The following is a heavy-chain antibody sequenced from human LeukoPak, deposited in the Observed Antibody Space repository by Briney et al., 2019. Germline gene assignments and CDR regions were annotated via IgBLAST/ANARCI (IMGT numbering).Heavy chain of an antibody. V-gene: IGHV4-59*01. Sequence: SETLSLTRTVSGGSISSSYYWSWIRQPPGKGLEWIGYVYYSGSTNYNPSLKSRVTISLDTSKNQFSLKLSSVTAADTAVYYCARDLSGSDRFDPWGQGTLVTVSS. CDR2: VYYSGST. J-gene: IGHJ5*02. CDR3: ARDLSGSDRFDP. D-gene: IGHD3-9*01. CDR1: GGSISSSYY.